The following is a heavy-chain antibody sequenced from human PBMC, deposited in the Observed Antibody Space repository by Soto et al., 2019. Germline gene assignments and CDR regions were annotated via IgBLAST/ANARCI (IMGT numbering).Heavy chain of an antibody. J-gene: IGHJ5*02. CDR1: VVSITSIVHF. V-gene: IGHV4-39*01. CDR2: IYFTGNT. CDR3: AGQTFTIDAHSYGRSNWFEH. Sequence: SDTLCLTCTSSVVSITSIVHFWCFFRQPPGKWLEWIGTIYFTGNTYYTPSLKSRLTMSIDTSKNEFSLRLNSVTAADTAVYYCAGQTFTIDAHSYGRSNWFEHWGPRTMLNVSS. D-gene: IGHD3-9*01.